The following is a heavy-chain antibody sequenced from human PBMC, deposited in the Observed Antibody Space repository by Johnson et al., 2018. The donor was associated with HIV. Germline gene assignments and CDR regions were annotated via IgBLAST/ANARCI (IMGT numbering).Heavy chain of an antibody. Sequence: VQLVESGGGVVRPGGSLRLSCAASGFTFDDYGMSWVRQAPGKGLEWVSGINWNGGSTGYADSVKGRFTISRDNAKNSLYLQMNSLRAEDTAVYYCARDAYYGSGSYSQRNTFDVWGQGTMVAVSS. D-gene: IGHD3-10*01. CDR1: GFTFDDYG. CDR3: ARDAYYGSGSYSQRNTFDV. J-gene: IGHJ3*01. V-gene: IGHV3-20*04. CDR2: INWNGGST.